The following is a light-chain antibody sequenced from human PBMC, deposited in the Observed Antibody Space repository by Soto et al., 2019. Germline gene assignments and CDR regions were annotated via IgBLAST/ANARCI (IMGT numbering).Light chain of an antibody. V-gene: IGKV3-20*01. J-gene: IGKJ2*01. CDR1: QTMTRAY. Sequence: DIVLMQSPGTLSLSPGERATLSCRASQTMTRAYVAWYQQKPGQAPRLLIYAASYRATGISDKFSGSGSGTDISLTISRLEPEDSAVYYCHQYHSPPQTCGQGIKMEIK. CDR2: AAS. CDR3: HQYHSPPQT.